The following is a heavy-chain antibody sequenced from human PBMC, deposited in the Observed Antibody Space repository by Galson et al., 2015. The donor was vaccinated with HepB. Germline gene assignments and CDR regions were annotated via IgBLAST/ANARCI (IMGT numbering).Heavy chain of an antibody. CDR2: VSTDGSDT. V-gene: IGHV3-74*01. J-gene: IGHJ4*02. CDR3: TLTTASYFDS. D-gene: IGHD4-17*01. Sequence: SLRLSCAASGFTFSNHWMHWVRQAPGKGLMWVSRVSTDGSDTTYAASVKGRFTISRDNAKNMVYLQMNSLRDYDTAVYYCTLTTASYFDSWGQGTLVTVSS. CDR1: GFTFSNHW.